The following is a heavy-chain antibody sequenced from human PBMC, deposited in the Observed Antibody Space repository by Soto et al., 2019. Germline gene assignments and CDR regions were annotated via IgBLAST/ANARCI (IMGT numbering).Heavy chain of an antibody. CDR2: IIPILGIA. Sequence: QVQLVQSGAEVKKPGSSVKVYCKASGGTFSSYTISWVRQAPGQGLEWMGRIIPILGIANYAQKFQGRVTITADKSTSTAYMELSSLRSEDTAVYYCARGDYIWGSYHDYWGQGTLVTVSS. D-gene: IGHD3-16*02. V-gene: IGHV1-69*02. J-gene: IGHJ4*02. CDR1: GGTFSSYT. CDR3: ARGDYIWGSYHDY.